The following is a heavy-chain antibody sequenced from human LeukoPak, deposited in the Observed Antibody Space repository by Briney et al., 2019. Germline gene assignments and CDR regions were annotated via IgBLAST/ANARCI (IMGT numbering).Heavy chain of an antibody. CDR3: ARLGELGSIGTGTTFY. D-gene: IGHD1-7*01. J-gene: IGHJ4*02. CDR1: GGSISSSSYY. V-gene: IGHV4-39*01. Sequence: SETLSLTCTVSGGSISSSSYYWGWIRQPPGKGLEWIGSIYYSGSTYYNPSLKSRVTISVDTSKNQFSLKLSSVTAADTAVYYCARLGELGSIGTGTTFYWGQGTLVTVSS. CDR2: IYYSGST.